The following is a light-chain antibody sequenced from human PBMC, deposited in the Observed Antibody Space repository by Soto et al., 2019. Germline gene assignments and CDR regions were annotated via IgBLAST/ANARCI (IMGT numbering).Light chain of an antibody. V-gene: IGLV2-8*01. Sequence: QSALTQPPSASGSPGQSVTISCTGTSSDVGGYNYVSWYQQHPGKAPKLMIYEVSKRPSGVPDRFSGSKSGSTASLTVSGLRAEDEADYYCSSYAGSNDLGVFGTGTKVTV. CDR2: EVS. CDR1: SSDVGGYNY. J-gene: IGLJ1*01. CDR3: SSYAGSNDLGV.